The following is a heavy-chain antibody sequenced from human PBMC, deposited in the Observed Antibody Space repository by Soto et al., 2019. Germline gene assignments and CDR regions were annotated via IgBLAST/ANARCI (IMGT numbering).Heavy chain of an antibody. CDR2: ISDGGGST. V-gene: IGHV3-23*01. J-gene: IGHJ4*02. D-gene: IGHD1-26*01. CDR3: AKYGGQWALRGADFDY. CDR1: GFTFSSYS. Sequence: EVQLLESGGGLVQPGGSLRLSCAASGFTFSSYSMSWVRQAPGKGLEWVSAISDGGGSTYYAASVKGRFTISRNNSKNTLYLQMNSLRAEDTAVYYCAKYGGQWALRGADFDYWGQGTLVTVSS.